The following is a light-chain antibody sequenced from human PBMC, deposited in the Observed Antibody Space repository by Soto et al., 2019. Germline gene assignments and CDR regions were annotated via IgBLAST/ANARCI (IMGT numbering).Light chain of an antibody. CDR3: HQTYRPPLT. V-gene: IGKV1-39*01. CDR2: GAT. CDR1: QSISNY. Sequence: DVQMTQSPSSLSASVGDRVTITCRSSQSISNYLNWYQQNPGKPPRVLIYGATNVQSGVPSRFSGSGSGTDFTLTISKLRPEDFATYYCHQTYRPPLTFGQWTRL. J-gene: IGKJ5*01.